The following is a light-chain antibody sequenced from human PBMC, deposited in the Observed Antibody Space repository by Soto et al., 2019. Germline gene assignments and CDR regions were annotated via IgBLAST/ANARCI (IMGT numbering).Light chain of an antibody. CDR3: AAWDDSLNGGV. CDR2: SND. V-gene: IGLV1-44*01. Sequence: QSVLTQAPSASGTPGQRVTISCSGSSSNIGSNTVTWYQQVPGTAPKLLIYSNDQRPYGVPDRFSGSKSGTSASLAIAGLHSEYEADYYCAAWDDSLNGGVFGGGTKLTVL. J-gene: IGLJ3*02. CDR1: SSNIGSNT.